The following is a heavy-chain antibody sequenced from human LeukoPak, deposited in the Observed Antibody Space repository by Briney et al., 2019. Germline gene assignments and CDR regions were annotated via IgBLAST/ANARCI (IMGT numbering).Heavy chain of an antibody. J-gene: IGHJ4*02. CDR1: GGTFSSYA. V-gene: IGHV1-69*01. D-gene: IGHD4/OR15-4a*01. Sequence: SVKVSCKASGGTFSSYAISWVRQAPGQGLEWMGGIIPIFGTANYAQKFQGRVTITADASTSTAYMELSSLRSEDTAVYYCAREKYGGQATFDYWGQGTLVTVSS. CDR2: IIPIFGTA. CDR3: AREKYGGQATFDY.